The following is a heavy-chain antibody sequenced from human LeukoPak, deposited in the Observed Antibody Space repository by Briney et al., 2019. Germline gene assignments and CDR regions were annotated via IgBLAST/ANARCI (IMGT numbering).Heavy chain of an antibody. CDR2: INPSGGST. D-gene: IGHD5-12*01. CDR1: GYTFTNYH. Sequence: ASVKVSCKASGYTFTNYHMNWVRQAPGQGLEWMGIINPSGGSTSYAQKFQGRVTVTRDTSTSTVYMELSSLRSEDTAMYYCAREGEIGYDLSDYWGQGTLVTVPS. V-gene: IGHV1-46*01. CDR3: AREGEIGYDLSDY. J-gene: IGHJ4*02.